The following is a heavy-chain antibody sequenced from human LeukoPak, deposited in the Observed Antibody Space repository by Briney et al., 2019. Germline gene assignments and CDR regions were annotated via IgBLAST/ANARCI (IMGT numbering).Heavy chain of an antibody. CDR3: ARVLRGYSYGYGYYYYMDV. J-gene: IGHJ6*03. CDR2: IYHSGST. D-gene: IGHD5-18*01. Sequence: PSETLSLTCTVSGYSISSGYYWGWIRQPPGKGLEWIGSIYHSGSTYYNPSLKSRVTISVDTSKNQFSLKLSSVTAADAAVYYCARVLRGYSYGYGYYYYMDVWGKGTTVTVSS. CDR1: GYSISSGYY. V-gene: IGHV4-38-2*02.